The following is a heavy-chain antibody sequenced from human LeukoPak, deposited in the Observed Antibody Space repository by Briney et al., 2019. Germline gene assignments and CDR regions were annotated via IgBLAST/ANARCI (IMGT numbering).Heavy chain of an antibody. D-gene: IGHD6-19*01. Sequence: PSETLSLTCTVSGGSISSYYWGWIRQPAGKGLEWIGRIYTSGSTNYNPSLKSRVTMSVDTSKNQFSLKLSSVTAADTAVYYCASTVAGRDYYYYYGMDVWGQGTTVTVSS. CDR2: IYTSGST. V-gene: IGHV4-4*07. CDR3: ASTVAGRDYYYYYGMDV. J-gene: IGHJ6*02. CDR1: GGSISSYY.